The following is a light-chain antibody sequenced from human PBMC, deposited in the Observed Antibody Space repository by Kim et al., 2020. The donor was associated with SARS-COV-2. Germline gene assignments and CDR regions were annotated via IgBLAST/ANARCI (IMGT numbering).Light chain of an antibody. CDR1: QSVSNS. CDR3: QQRTNWRYS. Sequence: GEKAAQSWRASQSVSNSVAWYQQKPGQAPRLLIFDASNRATDIPARFSGSGSGTDFTLTISSLEPEDFAVYFCQQRTNWRYSFGQGTKLEI. J-gene: IGKJ2*03. CDR2: DAS. V-gene: IGKV3-11*01.